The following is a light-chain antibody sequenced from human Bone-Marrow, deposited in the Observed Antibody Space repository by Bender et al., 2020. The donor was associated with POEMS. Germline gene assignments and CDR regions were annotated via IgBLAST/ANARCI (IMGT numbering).Light chain of an antibody. CDR1: SSDVGAYNY. CDR2: AVS. Sequence: QSVLTQPPSASGTPGQRVTISCSGTSSDVGAYNYVSWYQHHPGKAPKLMIFAVSDRPSGVSNRFSGSKSGNTASLTISGLQAEDEADYYCAVWDDSLNGWVFGGGTKLTVL. J-gene: IGLJ3*02. V-gene: IGLV2-14*03. CDR3: AVWDDSLNGWV.